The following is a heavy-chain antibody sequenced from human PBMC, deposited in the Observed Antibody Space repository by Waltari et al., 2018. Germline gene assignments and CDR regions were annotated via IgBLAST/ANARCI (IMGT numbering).Heavy chain of an antibody. CDR3: ARGPDSSRGFDI. D-gene: IGHD3-22*01. V-gene: IGHV4-39*01. CDR2: IYYSGST. CDR1: GGSISSSSYY. J-gene: IGHJ3*02. Sequence: QLQLQESGPGLMKPSETLSLTCTVSGGSISSSSYYWDWIRQPPGKGLEWIASIYYSGSTYYNPSLKSRVTISVDTSKNQFSLKLSSVTAADTAVYYCARGPDSSRGFDIWVQGTMVTVSS.